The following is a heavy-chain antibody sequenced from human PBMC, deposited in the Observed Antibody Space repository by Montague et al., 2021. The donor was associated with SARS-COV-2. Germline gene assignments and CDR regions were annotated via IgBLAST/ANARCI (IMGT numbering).Heavy chain of an antibody. CDR1: GDSVNRGSSY. Sequence: SETLSLTCTVSGDSVNRGSSYWSWIRQPPGKGLEWIGYIYYTGSRKYNSSLKSRLTISVDTSKNQFSLKLSSVTAADTAVYYCARHARGEGYTSWFDSWGQGTLVTVSS. CDR3: ARHARGEGYTSWFDS. D-gene: IGHD5-24*01. CDR2: IYYTGSR. V-gene: IGHV4-61*01. J-gene: IGHJ5*01.